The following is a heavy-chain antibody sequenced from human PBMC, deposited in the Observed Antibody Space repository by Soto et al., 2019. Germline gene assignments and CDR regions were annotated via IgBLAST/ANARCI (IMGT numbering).Heavy chain of an antibody. V-gene: IGHV1-18*01. Sequence: ASVEVSFKASGYPFTNYGINWVRQAPGQGLEWMGWITTYNGDTKYAQNVQGRVTMTTDTSTDTAYMELRSLRSDDTAVHYCARDRIGNVYQYGMDVWGQGTTVTVSS. CDR2: ITTYNGDT. J-gene: IGHJ6*02. CDR3: ARDRIGNVYQYGMDV. CDR1: GYPFTNYG.